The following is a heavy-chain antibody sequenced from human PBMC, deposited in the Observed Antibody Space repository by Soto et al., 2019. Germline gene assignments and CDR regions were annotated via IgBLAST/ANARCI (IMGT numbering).Heavy chain of an antibody. V-gene: IGHV1-69*12. J-gene: IGHJ4*02. CDR3: ARDRGCSGGTCYPYYFDC. CDR2: IIPIFGTA. CDR1: GGTFSSYA. D-gene: IGHD2-15*01. Sequence: QVQLVQSGAEVKKPGSSVKVSCKASGGTFSSYAISWVRQAPGQGLEWMGGIIPIFGTANYGQKFQGRVTITADESTSTAYMELSGLRSEDTAVYYCARDRGCSGGTCYPYYFDCWGQGTLVTVSS.